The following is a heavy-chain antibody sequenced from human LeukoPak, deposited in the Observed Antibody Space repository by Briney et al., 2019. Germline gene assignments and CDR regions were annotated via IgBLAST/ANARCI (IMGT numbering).Heavy chain of an antibody. D-gene: IGHD3-10*01. V-gene: IGHV4-59*01. CDR3: ARDSRYSYGSGGMDV. CDR1: GGSLGSFY. Sequence: SETLSLTCTVSGGSLGSFYWTWIRQTPRKGLEWIGSVYYTGSTNYNPSLKSRVTISIDTSRSQFSLKLTSVTVADTAVYYCARDSRYSYGSGGMDVWGQGTTVTVSS. J-gene: IGHJ6*02. CDR2: VYYTGST.